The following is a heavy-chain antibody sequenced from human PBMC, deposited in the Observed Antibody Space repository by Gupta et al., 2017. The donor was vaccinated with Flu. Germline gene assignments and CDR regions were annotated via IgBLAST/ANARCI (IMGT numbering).Heavy chain of an antibody. CDR2: ISSSGTVM. CDR3: ARPKSDSSGYDAFDI. Sequence: PGGSLRLSCAASGFSFSTYWMSWVRQAPGEGLEWVSYISSSGTVMYYADSVKGRFTLSRDNTKNSLFLQMNSLRDEDTAVYYCARPKSDSSGYDAFDIWGQGTMVTVSS. J-gene: IGHJ3*02. V-gene: IGHV3-11*01. CDR1: GFSFSTYW. D-gene: IGHD3-22*01.